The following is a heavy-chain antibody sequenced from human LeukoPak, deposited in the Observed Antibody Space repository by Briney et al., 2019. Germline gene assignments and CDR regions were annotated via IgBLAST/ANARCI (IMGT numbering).Heavy chain of an antibody. D-gene: IGHD1-1*01. CDR3: ARVSTGPV. Sequence: PGGSLRLSCAASEFTFSTYWMHWVRQAPGKGLEWVSSISSTGNYIHYADSVKGRFTISRDNAQKSLYLQMNSLRVEDSAVYYCARVSTGPVWGQGTLVTVSS. J-gene: IGHJ4*02. CDR2: ISSTGNYI. CDR1: EFTFSTYW. V-gene: IGHV3-21*01.